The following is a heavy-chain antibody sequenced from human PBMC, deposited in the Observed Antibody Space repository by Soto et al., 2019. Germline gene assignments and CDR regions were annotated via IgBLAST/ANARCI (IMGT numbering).Heavy chain of an antibody. V-gene: IGHV4-31*03. J-gene: IGHJ4*02. Sequence: QVQLQESGPGLVKPSQTLSLTCTVSGGSISSGGYYWSWIRQHPGKGLEWIGYIYYSGSTYYNPSLQSRVTISVDTSKNQFSLKLSSVTAADTAVYYCARDRAGALYFDYWGQGTLVTVSS. CDR1: GGSISSGGYY. CDR3: ARDRAGALYFDY. CDR2: IYYSGST. D-gene: IGHD6-13*01.